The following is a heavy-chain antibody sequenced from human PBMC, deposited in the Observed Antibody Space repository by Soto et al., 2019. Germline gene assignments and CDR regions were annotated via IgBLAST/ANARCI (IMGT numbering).Heavy chain of an antibody. CDR1: GGTFSSYA. J-gene: IGHJ6*02. V-gene: IGHV1-69*06. D-gene: IGHD2-2*01. CDR2: IIPIFGTA. CDR3: ARALVVVPAAIPIRYYYYGMDV. Sequence: QVQLVQSGAEVKKPGSSVKVSCKASGGTFSSYAISWVRQAPGQGLEWMGGIIPIFGTANYAQKFQGRVTITADKSTSTAYMELSILRSEDTAVYYCARALVVVPAAIPIRYYYYGMDVWGQGTTVTVSS.